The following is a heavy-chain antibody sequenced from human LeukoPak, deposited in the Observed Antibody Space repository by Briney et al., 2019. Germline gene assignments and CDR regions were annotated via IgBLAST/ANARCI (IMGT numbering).Heavy chain of an antibody. Sequence: GGSLRLSCAASGFTFSSYAMSWVRQAPRKGLEWVSAISGSGGSTYYADSVKGRFTISRDNSKNTLYLQMNSLRAEDTAVYYCALPRKGYFDYWGQGTLVTVSS. CDR3: ALPRKGYFDY. J-gene: IGHJ4*02. CDR2: ISGSGGST. CDR1: GFTFSSYA. V-gene: IGHV3-23*01.